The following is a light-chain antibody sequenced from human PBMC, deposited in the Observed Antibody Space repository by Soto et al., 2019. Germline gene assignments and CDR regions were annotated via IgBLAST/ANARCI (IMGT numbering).Light chain of an antibody. CDR3: AAWDDSLNGPV. V-gene: IGLV1-44*01. CDR2: SNN. J-gene: IGLJ2*01. Sequence: QLVLTQPPSASGTPGQRVTISCSGSSSNIGSNTVNWYQQLPGTAPKLLIYSNNQRPSGVPDRFSGSKSGTSASLAISGLQSEDEADYYCAAWDDSLNGPVFGGGTKSTVL. CDR1: SSNIGSNT.